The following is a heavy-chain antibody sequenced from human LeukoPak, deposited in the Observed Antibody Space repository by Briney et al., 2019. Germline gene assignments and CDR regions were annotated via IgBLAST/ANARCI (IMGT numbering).Heavy chain of an antibody. CDR1: GGSFSGYY. CDR2: INHSGST. V-gene: IGHV4-34*01. CDR3: ARGVAADY. J-gene: IGHJ4*02. Sequence: SETLSLTCAVYGGSFSGYYWSWIRQPPGKGLEWIGEINHSGSTNYNPSLKSRVTISVDTSKDQFSLKLSSVTAADTAVYYCARGVAADYWGQGTLVTVSS. D-gene: IGHD2-15*01.